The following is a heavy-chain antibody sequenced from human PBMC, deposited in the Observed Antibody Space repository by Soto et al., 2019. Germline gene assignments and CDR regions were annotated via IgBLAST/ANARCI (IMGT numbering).Heavy chain of an antibody. D-gene: IGHD5-18*01. V-gene: IGHV1-8*01. Sequence: QVPLVQSGAEVKKPGASVKVSCKASGYTFTSYDINWVRQATGQGLEWMGWMNPNSGNTGYAQKFQGRVTTTRNTSISTAYMELSSLRAEDTAVYYCASLGARRGYSYGRTLMLDYWGQGTLVTVSS. CDR1: GYTFTSYD. CDR3: ASLGARRGYSYGRTLMLDY. J-gene: IGHJ4*02. CDR2: MNPNSGNT.